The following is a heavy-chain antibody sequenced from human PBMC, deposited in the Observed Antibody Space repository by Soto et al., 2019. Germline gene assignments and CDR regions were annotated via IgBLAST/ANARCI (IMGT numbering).Heavy chain of an antibody. CDR1: GFTFSSYS. V-gene: IGHV3-21*01. Sequence: EVQLVESGGGLVKPGGSLRLSCAASGFTFSSYSMNWVRQAPGKGLEWVSSISSSSSYIYYADSVKGRFTISRDNAKNSLYLQMNSLIAEDTAVYYCARVSTAYYYGMDVWGQGTTVTVSS. CDR3: ARVSTAYYYGMDV. J-gene: IGHJ6*02. CDR2: ISSSSSYI.